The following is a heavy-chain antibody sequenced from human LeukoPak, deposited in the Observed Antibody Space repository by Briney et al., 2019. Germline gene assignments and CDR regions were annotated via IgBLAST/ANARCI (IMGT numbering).Heavy chain of an antibody. Sequence: SETLSLTCAVYGGSFSGYYWSWIRQPPGKGLEWIGEINHSGSTNYNPSLKSRVTISVDTSKNQFSLKLSSVTAADTAVYYCARAGYCSSTSCYAGYWGQGTLVTVSS. V-gene: IGHV4-34*01. CDR1: GGSFSGYY. CDR3: ARAGYCSSTSCYAGY. D-gene: IGHD2-2*01. CDR2: INHSGST. J-gene: IGHJ4*02.